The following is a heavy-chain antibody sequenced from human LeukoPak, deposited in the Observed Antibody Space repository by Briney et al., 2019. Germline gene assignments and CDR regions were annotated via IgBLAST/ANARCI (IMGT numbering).Heavy chain of an antibody. CDR3: ARLFAYSSSWYTKSSWFDP. Sequence: PSETLSLTCAVSGGSISSGGYSWSWIRQPPGKGLEWIGEINHSGSTNYNPSLKSRVTISVDTSKNQFSLKLSSVTAADTAVYYCARLFAYSSSWYTKSSWFDPWGQGTLVTVSS. CDR1: GGSISSGGYS. V-gene: IGHV4-30-2*01. D-gene: IGHD6-13*01. J-gene: IGHJ5*02. CDR2: INHSGST.